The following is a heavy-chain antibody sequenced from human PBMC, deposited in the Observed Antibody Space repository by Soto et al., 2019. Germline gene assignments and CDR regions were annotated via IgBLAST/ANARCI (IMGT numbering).Heavy chain of an antibody. V-gene: IGHV1-8*01. D-gene: IGHD6-13*01. CDR2: MSPNTGTI. CDR1: GYTFTSYD. CDR3: AIEVGRSNQFDL. J-gene: IGHJ5*02. Sequence: GASVKVSCKASGYTFTSYDINWVRQATGQGPEWMGWMSPNTGTIVYAQKFQGRVTMTEDSPADTPYMQLRSLRSEDTAVYYCAIEVGRSNQFDLWGQGTMVTAPQ.